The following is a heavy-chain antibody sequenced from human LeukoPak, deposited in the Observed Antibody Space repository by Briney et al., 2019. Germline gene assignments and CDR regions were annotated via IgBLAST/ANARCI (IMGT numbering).Heavy chain of an antibody. J-gene: IGHJ4*02. V-gene: IGHV3-23*01. Sequence: GGSLRLSCAASGFTFSSYAVSWVRQAPGKGLEWVSAISGSDGSTYYADSVKGRFTISRDNSKNTLYLQMNSLRAEDTAVYYCAKLRSGIAVAGTNYWGQGTLVTVSS. CDR2: ISGSDGST. D-gene: IGHD6-19*01. CDR3: AKLRSGIAVAGTNY. CDR1: GFTFSSYA.